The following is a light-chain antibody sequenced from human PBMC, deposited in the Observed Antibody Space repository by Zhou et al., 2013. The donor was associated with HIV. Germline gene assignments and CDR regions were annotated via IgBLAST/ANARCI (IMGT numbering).Light chain of an antibody. CDR3: QQYENLKVT. J-gene: IGKJ4*01. CDR2: DAS. V-gene: IGKV1-33*01. Sequence: DIQMTQSPFSLSASVGDRVTITCQASQDISNYLNWYQQKPGKVPKLLIYDASNLETGVPSRFSGSGSGTDFTLTISSLQPEDIATYYCQQYENLKVTFGGGTKVEIK. CDR1: QDISNY.